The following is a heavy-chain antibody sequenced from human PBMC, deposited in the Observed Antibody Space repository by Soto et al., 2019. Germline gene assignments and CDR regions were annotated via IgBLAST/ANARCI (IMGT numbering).Heavy chain of an antibody. CDR1: GYTFTSYA. Sequence: QVQLVQSGAEVKKPGASVKVSCKASGYTFTSYAMHWVRQAPGQRLEWMGWINAGNGNTKYSQNFQGRVTITRDTSASTAYMEQSSLRAEDTAVNYCARGLTMVRGVILDDVDIWGQGTMVTVSS. J-gene: IGHJ3*02. CDR2: INAGNGNT. CDR3: ARGLTMVRGVILDDVDI. D-gene: IGHD3-10*01. V-gene: IGHV1-3*01.